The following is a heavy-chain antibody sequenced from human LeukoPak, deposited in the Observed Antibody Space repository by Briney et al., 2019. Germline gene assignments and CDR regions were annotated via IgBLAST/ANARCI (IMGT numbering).Heavy chain of an antibody. V-gene: IGHV4-59*01. J-gene: IGHJ4*02. CDR1: GGSISSYY. Sequence: SETLSPTCTVSGGSISSYYWSWIRQPPGKGLEWIGYIYYSGSTNYNPSLKSRVTISVDTSKNQFSLKLSSVTAADTAVYYCARATPGYSSGWGFDYWGQGTLVTVSS. D-gene: IGHD6-19*01. CDR3: ARATPGYSSGWGFDY. CDR2: IYYSGST.